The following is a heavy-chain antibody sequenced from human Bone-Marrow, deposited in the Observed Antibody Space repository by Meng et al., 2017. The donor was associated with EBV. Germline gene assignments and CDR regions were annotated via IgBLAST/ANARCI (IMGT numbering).Heavy chain of an antibody. CDR1: GYIFTTYA. CDR2: INTANGNT. V-gene: IGHV1-3*04. Sequence: QVQLVQSGAEVKKPGDSVKVSCEASGYIFTTYALHWVRQAPGQSLEWMGWINTANGNTKYSQKFQGRVTLTRDTPASTAYMELSNLRFEDTAVYYCASGSSSWYWGQGTLVTVSS. CDR3: ASGSSSWY. D-gene: IGHD6-13*01. J-gene: IGHJ4*02.